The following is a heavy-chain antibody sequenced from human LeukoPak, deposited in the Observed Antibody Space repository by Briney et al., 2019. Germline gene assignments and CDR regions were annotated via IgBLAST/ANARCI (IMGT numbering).Heavy chain of an antibody. D-gene: IGHD3-22*01. CDR2: IPYDGAYK. V-gene: IGHV3-30*02. J-gene: IGHJ4*02. CDR3: AKRDSRSSGYSFDH. CDR1: GFTFSSYG. Sequence: GGSLRLSCAASGFTFSSYGMHWVRQAPGKGLEWVAFIPYDGAYKYYADSVKGRFTISRDDSKNMVYLQVNSLRPEDTAVYYCAKRDSRSSGYSFDHWGQGTLVTVSS.